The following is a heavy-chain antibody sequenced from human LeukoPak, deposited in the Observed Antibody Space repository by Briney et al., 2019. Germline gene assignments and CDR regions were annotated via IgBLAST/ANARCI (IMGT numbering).Heavy chain of an antibody. CDR1: GFTFSSYS. Sequence: PGGSLRLSCAASGFTFSSYSMNWVRQAPGKGLEWVSSISSSSSYIYYADSVKGRFTISRDNAKNSLYLQMNSLRAEDTAVYYCARDRALSGGSYPHEFDYWGQGTLVTVSS. CDR3: ARDRALSGGSYPHEFDY. V-gene: IGHV3-21*01. CDR2: ISSSSSYI. D-gene: IGHD1-26*01. J-gene: IGHJ4*02.